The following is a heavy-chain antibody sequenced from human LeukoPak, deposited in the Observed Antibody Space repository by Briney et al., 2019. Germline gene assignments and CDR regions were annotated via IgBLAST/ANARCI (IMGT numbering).Heavy chain of an antibody. Sequence: ASVKVSCKASGYSFTSFDINWVRQATGQGLEWMGWMNPNSGNTGYSQKFQGRVTMTRDTSINTAYMELSSLSSEDTAVYYCARLTRYYYGMDVWGQGTTVTVSS. J-gene: IGHJ6*02. CDR1: GYSFTSFD. D-gene: IGHD1-14*01. CDR3: ARLTRYYYGMDV. V-gene: IGHV1-8*01. CDR2: MNPNSGNT.